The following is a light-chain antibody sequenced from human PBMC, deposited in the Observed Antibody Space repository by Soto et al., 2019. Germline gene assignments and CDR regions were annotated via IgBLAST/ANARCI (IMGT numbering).Light chain of an antibody. CDR1: QSISFSY. CDR2: GAS. CDR3: QQYDISPIT. V-gene: IGKV3-20*01. Sequence: EIVLTQSPGTLSLSPGERATLSCRASQSISFSYLAWYQQKPGQAPRLLIYGASSRATGIPDRFSGSGSGTDITLTISRLEPEDFAVYYCQQYDISPITFGHGTRLEIK. J-gene: IGKJ5*01.